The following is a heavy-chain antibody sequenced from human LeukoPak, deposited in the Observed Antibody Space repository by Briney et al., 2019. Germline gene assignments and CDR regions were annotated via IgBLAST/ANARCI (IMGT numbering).Heavy chain of an antibody. D-gene: IGHD3-3*01. J-gene: IGHJ5*02. CDR2: INHSGST. Sequence: SETLSLTCAVYGGSSSGYYWSWIRQPPGKGLEWIGEINHSGSTNYNPSPKSRVTISVDTSKNQFSLKLSSVTAADTAVYYCARENDFWSGYSKGFDPWGQGTLVTVSS. CDR3: ARENDFWSGYSKGFDP. CDR1: GGSSSGYY. V-gene: IGHV4-34*01.